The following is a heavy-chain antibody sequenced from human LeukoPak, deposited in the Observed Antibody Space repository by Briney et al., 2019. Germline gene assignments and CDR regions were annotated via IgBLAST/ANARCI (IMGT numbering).Heavy chain of an antibody. CDR1: GGSISSYY. CDR3: ARDRTGLTTVTSGYNWFDP. Sequence: PSETLSLTCTVSGGSISSYYWSWIRQPPGKGLEWIGYIYYSGSTNYNPSLKSRVTISVDTSKNQFSLKLSPVTAADTAVYYCARDRTGLTTVTSGYNWFDPWGQGTLVTVSS. V-gene: IGHV4-59*01. CDR2: IYYSGST. D-gene: IGHD4-17*01. J-gene: IGHJ5*02.